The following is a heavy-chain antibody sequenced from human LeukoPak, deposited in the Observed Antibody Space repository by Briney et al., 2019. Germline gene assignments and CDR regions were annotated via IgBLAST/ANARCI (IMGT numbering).Heavy chain of an antibody. J-gene: IGHJ4*02. Sequence: GGSLRLSCAASGFTFSSYEMNWVRQAPGKGLEWVSYISSSGSTIYYADSVKGRFTISRDNAKNSLYLQMNSLRAEDTAVYYCATHYYDSKNYWGRGTLVTVSS. D-gene: IGHD3-22*01. CDR2: ISSSGSTI. CDR1: GFTFSSYE. CDR3: ATHYYDSKNY. V-gene: IGHV3-48*03.